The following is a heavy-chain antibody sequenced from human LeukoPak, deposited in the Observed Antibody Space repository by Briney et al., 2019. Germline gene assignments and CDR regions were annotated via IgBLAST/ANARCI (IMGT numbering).Heavy chain of an antibody. CDR3: ATGGGHYYDH. Sequence: PGGSLRLSCAASGFSFSTYSMHWVRQAPGKGLEWVAVAYGDGSSKFYADSVKGRFTISKDISKSTLYVQMDNLRAEDTALYYCATGGGHYYDHWGQGTLVTVSS. J-gene: IGHJ4*02. D-gene: IGHD2-21*02. CDR1: GFSFSTYS. CDR2: AYGDGSSK. V-gene: IGHV3-33*01.